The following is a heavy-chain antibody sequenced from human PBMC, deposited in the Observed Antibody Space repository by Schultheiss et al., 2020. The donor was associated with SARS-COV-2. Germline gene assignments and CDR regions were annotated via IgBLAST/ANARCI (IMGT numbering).Heavy chain of an antibody. V-gene: IGHV4-59*01. CDR3: ARFGVQGFDP. J-gene: IGHJ5*02. D-gene: IGHD3-16*01. CDR2: IYYSGST. CDR1: GGSISSYY. Sequence: SETLSLTCTVSGGSISSYYWSWIRQPPGKGLEWIGYIYYSGSTNYNPSLKSRVTISVDTSKNQFSLKLSPVTAADTAVYYCARFGVQGFDPWGQGTLVTVSS.